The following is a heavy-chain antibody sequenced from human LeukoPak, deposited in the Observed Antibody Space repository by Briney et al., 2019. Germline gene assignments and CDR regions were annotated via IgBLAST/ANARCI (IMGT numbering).Heavy chain of an antibody. Sequence: GGSLRLSCAASGFTFSSNAMSWVRQAPGKGLEWVSAISGSGGSTYYADSVKGRFTISRDNAKNSLYLQMNSLRAEDTAIYYCTRVGYIDEGIDYWGQGTLVTASS. J-gene: IGHJ4*02. CDR3: TRVGYIDEGIDY. CDR1: GFTFSSNA. D-gene: IGHD5-24*01. V-gene: IGHV3-23*01. CDR2: ISGSGGST.